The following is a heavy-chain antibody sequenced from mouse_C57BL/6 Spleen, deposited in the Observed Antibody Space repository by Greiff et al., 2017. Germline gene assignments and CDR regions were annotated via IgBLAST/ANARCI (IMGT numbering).Heavy chain of an antibody. CDR2: ISGGGGNT. CDR3: ARNYGKGYYFDY. J-gene: IGHJ2*01. D-gene: IGHD1-1*02. V-gene: IGHV5-9*01. Sequence: EVQVVESGGGLVKPGGSLKLSCAASGFTFSSYTMSWVRQTPEKRLEWVATISGGGGNTYYPDSVKGRFTISRDNAKNTLYLQMSSLRSEDTALYYCARNYGKGYYFDYWGQGTTRTVSS. CDR1: GFTFSSYT.